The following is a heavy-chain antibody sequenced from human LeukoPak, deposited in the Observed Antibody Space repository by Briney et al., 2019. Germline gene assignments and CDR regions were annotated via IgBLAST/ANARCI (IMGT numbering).Heavy chain of an antibody. V-gene: IGHV3-20*04. D-gene: IGHD5-12*01. CDR1: GLNFGDYG. J-gene: IGHJ4*02. CDR3: ARDRGRGYYSLDY. Sequence: GGSLRLSCGAPGLNFGDYGMSWVRQAPGKGLEWVSAINRNGITTGYADSVRGRFAISRDNAKNSLYLQMNSLRAEDTALYFCARDRGRGYYSLDYWGQGTLVTVSS. CDR2: INRNGITT.